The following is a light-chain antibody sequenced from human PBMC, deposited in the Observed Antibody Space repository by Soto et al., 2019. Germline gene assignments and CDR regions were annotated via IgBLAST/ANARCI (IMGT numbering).Light chain of an antibody. V-gene: IGKV1-12*01. J-gene: IGKJ4*01. CDR2: SAS. Sequence: DIQMTQSPSSVSASVGDRVTITCRASQGISSWLAWYQHKPGEAPKVLVYSASTLRGGVPSRFSGTGSGTEFTLTISSLQPEDVATYYCQQTFSNLLSFGGGTKVEIK. CDR1: QGISSW. CDR3: QQTFSNLLS.